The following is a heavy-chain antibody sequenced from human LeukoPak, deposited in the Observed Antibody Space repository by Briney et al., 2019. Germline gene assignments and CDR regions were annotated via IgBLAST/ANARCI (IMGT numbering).Heavy chain of an antibody. D-gene: IGHD3-10*01. CDR3: ARDEGDYYGSGTHGY. CDR1: GYTFTSYY. V-gene: IGHV1-46*01. Sequence: ASVKVSCKASGYTFTSYYMHWVRQAPGQGLEWMGIINPSGGSTSYAQKFQGRVTMTRDMSTSTVYMELSSLRSEDTAVYYCARDEGDYYGSGTHGYWGQGTLVTVSS. CDR2: INPSGGST. J-gene: IGHJ4*02.